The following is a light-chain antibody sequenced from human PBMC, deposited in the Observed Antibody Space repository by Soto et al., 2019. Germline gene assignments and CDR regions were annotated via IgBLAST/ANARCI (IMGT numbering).Light chain of an antibody. CDR2: GAS. CDR3: QPYGTLFPT. V-gene: IGKV3-20*01. J-gene: IGKJ3*01. Sequence: EIVLTQSPGTLSLSPGERATLSCRASQSVSSYLAWYQQKPGQAPRLLIYGASGRATGIPDRFSGSGSGTDFTLTISRVEPEDFAVYYCQPYGTLFPTFGPGTKVDI. CDR1: QSVSSY.